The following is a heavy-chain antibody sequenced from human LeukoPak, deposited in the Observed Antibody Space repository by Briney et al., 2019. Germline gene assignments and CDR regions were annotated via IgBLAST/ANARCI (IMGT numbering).Heavy chain of an antibody. CDR3: TTGLNYYDSSGYYYGGVYFDY. V-gene: IGHV3-15*01. CDR1: GFTFSNAW. Sequence: NTGGSLRLSCAASGFTFSNAWMSWVRQAPGKGLEWVGRIKSKTDGGTTVYAAPVKGRFTISRDDSKNTLYLEMNSLKTEDTAVYYCTTGLNYYDSSGYYYGGVYFDYWGQGTLVTVSS. CDR2: IKSKTDGGTT. J-gene: IGHJ4*02. D-gene: IGHD3-22*01.